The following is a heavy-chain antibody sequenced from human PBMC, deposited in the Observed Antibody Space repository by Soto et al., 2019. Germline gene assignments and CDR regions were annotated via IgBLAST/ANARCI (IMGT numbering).Heavy chain of an antibody. D-gene: IGHD2-15*01. CDR3: ARXCSGGSCYYHYYYGMDV. Sequence: ASVKVSCKASGYTFTSYCISWVRQAPGQGLEWMGWISAYNGNTNYAQKLQGRVTMTTDTSTSTAYMELRSLRSDDTAVYYCARXCSGGSCYYHYYYGMDVWGQGTTVTVSS. CDR2: ISAYNGNT. V-gene: IGHV1-18*01. CDR1: GYTFTSYC. J-gene: IGHJ6*02.